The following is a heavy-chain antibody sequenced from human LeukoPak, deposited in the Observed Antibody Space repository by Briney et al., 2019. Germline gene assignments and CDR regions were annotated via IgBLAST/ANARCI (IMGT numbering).Heavy chain of an antibody. CDR3: AKGIAAAGEIDY. J-gene: IGHJ4*02. Sequence: GGSLRLSCAAPGFTFSSYAMSWVRQAPGKGLEWVSAISGSGGSTYYADSVKGRFTISRDNSKNTLYLQMNSLRAEDTAVYYCAKGIAAAGEIDYWGQGTLVTVSS. CDR2: ISGSGGST. CDR1: GFTFSSYA. D-gene: IGHD6-13*01. V-gene: IGHV3-23*01.